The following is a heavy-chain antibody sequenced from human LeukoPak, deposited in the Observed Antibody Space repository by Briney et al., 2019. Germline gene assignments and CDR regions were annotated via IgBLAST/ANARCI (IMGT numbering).Heavy chain of an antibody. D-gene: IGHD5-18*01. Sequence: PEASVKVSCKASGGTFSSYTISWVRQAPGQGLEWMGGIIPIFGTANYAQKFQGRVTITTDESTSTAYMELSSLRSEDTAVYYCARAVAPNVDTAMVNIWGQGTLVTVSS. CDR2: IIPIFGTA. CDR1: GGTFSSYT. J-gene: IGHJ4*02. CDR3: ARAVAPNVDTAMVNI. V-gene: IGHV1-69*05.